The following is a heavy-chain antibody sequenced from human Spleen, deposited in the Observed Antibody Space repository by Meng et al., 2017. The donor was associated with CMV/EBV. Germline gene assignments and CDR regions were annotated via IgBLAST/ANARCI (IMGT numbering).Heavy chain of an antibody. V-gene: IGHV1-46*01. D-gene: IGHD1-20*01. Sequence: ASVKVSCKASGAGGTFSSYSISWVRQAPGQGLEWMGVINPSGDSTSYAQKFQGRVTMTRDTSTSTVYMELSSLRSEDTAVYYCARASGLTKSRSDYWGQGTLVTVSS. J-gene: IGHJ4*02. CDR3: ARASGLTKSRSDY. CDR1: GAGGTFSSYS. CDR2: INPSGDST.